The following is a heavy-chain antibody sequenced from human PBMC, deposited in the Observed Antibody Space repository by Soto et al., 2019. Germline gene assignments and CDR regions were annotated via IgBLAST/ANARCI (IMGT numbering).Heavy chain of an antibody. Sequence: QVQLQESGPGLVKPSGTLSLTCGVSGGSISSHKWWSWVRQPPGKGLEWIGEIQHSGSTNYNPSLKSXXPXSXVKSKNQFSRKLRSVTAADTAVYYWARSGYYYGYDYWGQGTLVTVSS. CDR3: ARSGYYYGYDY. V-gene: IGHV4-4*02. CDR2: IQHSGST. J-gene: IGHJ4*02. D-gene: IGHD5-18*01. CDR1: GGSISSHKW.